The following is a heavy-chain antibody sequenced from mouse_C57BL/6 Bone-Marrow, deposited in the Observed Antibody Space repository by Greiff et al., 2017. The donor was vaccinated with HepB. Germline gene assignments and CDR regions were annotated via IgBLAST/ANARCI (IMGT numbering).Heavy chain of an antibody. CDR1: GFTFSDYY. V-gene: IGHV5-12*01. J-gene: IGHJ1*03. Sequence: EVKLVESGGGLVQPGGSLKLSCAASGFTFSDYYMYWVRQTPEKRLEWVAYISNGGGSTYYPDTVKGRFTISRDNAKNTLYLQMSRLKSEDTDMYYWARNQDYYGSSYVGWYFDGWGTGTTVTGAS. CDR3: ARNQDYYGSSYVGWYFDG. CDR2: ISNGGGST. D-gene: IGHD1-1*01.